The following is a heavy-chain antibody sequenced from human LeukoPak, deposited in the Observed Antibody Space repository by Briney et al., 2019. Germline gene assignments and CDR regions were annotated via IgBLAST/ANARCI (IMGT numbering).Heavy chain of an antibody. CDR1: GFTFSSYG. V-gene: IGHV3-33*01. Sequence: GGSLRLSCAASGFTFSSYGMHWVRQAPGKGLEWVAVTWYDGSNKYYADSVKGRFTISRDSSKNTLYLQMNSLRVEDTAVYYCARDSMSDDDDTYYYYGMDVWGQGTTVTVSS. CDR2: TWYDGSNK. CDR3: ARDSMSDDDDTYYYYGMDV. D-gene: IGHD1-1*01. J-gene: IGHJ6*02.